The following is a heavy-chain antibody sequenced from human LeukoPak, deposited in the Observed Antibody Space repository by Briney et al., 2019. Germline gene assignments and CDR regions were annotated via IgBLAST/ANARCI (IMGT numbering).Heavy chain of an antibody. D-gene: IGHD3-22*01. Sequence: PGGSLRLSCAASGFTFSSYEMNWVRQAPGKGLEWVSYISSSGSTIYYADSVKGRSTISRDNAKNSLYLQMNSLRAEDTAVYYCASASSSGYSYYFDYWGQGTLVTVSS. CDR3: ASASSSGYSYYFDY. CDR2: ISSSGSTI. J-gene: IGHJ4*02. V-gene: IGHV3-48*03. CDR1: GFTFSSYE.